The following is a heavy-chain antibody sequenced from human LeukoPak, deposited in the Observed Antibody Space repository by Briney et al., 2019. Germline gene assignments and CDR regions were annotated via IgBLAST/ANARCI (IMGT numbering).Heavy chain of an antibody. CDR2: IYYGGSA. J-gene: IGHJ4*02. D-gene: IGHD6-13*01. CDR3: ARHGSSYSFDY. V-gene: IGHV4-59*08. CDR1: GGSVGSYY. Sequence: SETLSLICTVSGGSVGSYYWSWIRQSPGKGLERIGYIYYGGSANYNPSLKSRATISIDRSKNQFSLKLSSLTAADTAVYYCARHGSSYSFDYWGQGTLVTVSS.